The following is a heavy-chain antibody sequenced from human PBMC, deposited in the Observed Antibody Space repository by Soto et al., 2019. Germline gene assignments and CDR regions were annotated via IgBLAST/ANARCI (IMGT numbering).Heavy chain of an antibody. CDR3: ANGRATYGLLTHDY. CDR2: LTGSSSNT. J-gene: IGHJ4*02. V-gene: IGHV3-23*01. D-gene: IGHD3-9*01. Sequence: VQLLESGGGLVQPGGSLRLSCAASGFSFRNYAMSWVRQAPGKGLGWISTLTGSSSNTYYADSVKGRFAISRDNSRNTLYLQMHSLTAEDTAVYYCANGRATYGLLTHDYWGQGTLVTVSS. CDR1: GFSFRNYA.